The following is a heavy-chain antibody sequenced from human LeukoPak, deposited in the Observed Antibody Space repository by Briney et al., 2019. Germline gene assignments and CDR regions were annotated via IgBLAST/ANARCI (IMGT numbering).Heavy chain of an antibody. D-gene: IGHD3-22*01. CDR2: MNPNSGNT. J-gene: IGHJ5*02. CDR1: GYTFTSYD. Sequence: ASVKVSCKASGYTFTSYDINWVRQATGQGLEWMGWMNPNSGNTGYAQKFQGRVTMTRNTSISTAYMELGSLRSEDTAVYYCAKGPSVPRYYYDSSGYSLNCFDPWGQGTLVTVSA. CDR3: AKGPSVPRYYYDSSGYSLNCFDP. V-gene: IGHV1-8*01.